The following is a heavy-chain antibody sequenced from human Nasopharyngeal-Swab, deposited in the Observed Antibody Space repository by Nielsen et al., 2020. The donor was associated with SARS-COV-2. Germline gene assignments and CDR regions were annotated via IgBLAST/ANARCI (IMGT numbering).Heavy chain of an antibody. D-gene: IGHD3-16*01. Sequence: SETLSLTCTVSGGSISSGSYYWSWIWQPAGKGLEWIGRIYTSGSTNYNPSLKSRVTISVDTSKNQFSLKLSSVTAADTAVYYCARSGGGYFDYWGQGTLVTVSS. J-gene: IGHJ4*02. CDR2: IYTSGST. V-gene: IGHV4-61*02. CDR3: ARSGGGYFDY. CDR1: GGSISSGSYY.